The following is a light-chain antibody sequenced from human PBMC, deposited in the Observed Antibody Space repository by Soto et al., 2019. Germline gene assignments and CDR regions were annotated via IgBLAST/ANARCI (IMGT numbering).Light chain of an antibody. Sequence: IQLTQSPSSLSASLGDRVTIVCRASESISDYLNWYQLKSGEAPKVLIYSASTLRGGVPSRFSGTGSGTEFPLTISSLQPEDVATYYCQQTFSHLLSFGGGTTVEIK. CDR1: ESISDY. CDR2: SAS. CDR3: QQTFSHLLS. J-gene: IGKJ4*01. V-gene: IGKV1-39*01.